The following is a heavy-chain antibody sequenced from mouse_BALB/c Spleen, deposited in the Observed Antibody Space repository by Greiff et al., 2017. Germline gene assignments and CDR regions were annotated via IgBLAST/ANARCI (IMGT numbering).Heavy chain of an antibody. D-gene: IGHD1-1*01. CDR2: INPNNGGT. Sequence: VQLQQSGPELVKPGASVKIPCKASGYTFTDYNMDWVKQSHGKSLEWIGDINPNNGGTIYNQKFKGKATLTVDKSSSTAYMELRSLTSEDTAVYYCARVGYYGSSSAWFAYWGQGTLVTVSA. J-gene: IGHJ3*01. V-gene: IGHV1-18*01. CDR3: ARVGYYGSSSAWFAY. CDR1: GYTFTDYN.